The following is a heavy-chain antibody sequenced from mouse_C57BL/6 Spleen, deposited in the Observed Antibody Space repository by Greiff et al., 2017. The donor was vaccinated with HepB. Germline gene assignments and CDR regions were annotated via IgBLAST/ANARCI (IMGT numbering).Heavy chain of an antibody. Sequence: EVQVVESGGGLVQPKGSLKLSCAASGFSFNTYAMNWVRQAPGKGLEWVARIRSKSNNYATYYAESVKDRFTISRDDSESMLYLQMNNLKTEDTAMYYCVREGNAMDYWGQGTSVTVSS. J-gene: IGHJ4*01. CDR1: GFSFNTYA. CDR3: VREGNAMDY. V-gene: IGHV10-1*01. CDR2: IRSKSNNYAT.